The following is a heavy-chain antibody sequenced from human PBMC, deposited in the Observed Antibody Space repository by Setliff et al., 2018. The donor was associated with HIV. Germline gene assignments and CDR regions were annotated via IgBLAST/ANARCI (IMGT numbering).Heavy chain of an antibody. CDR3: ARLGGICSGGSCTALAYTMDV. D-gene: IGHD2-15*01. V-gene: IGHV5-51*01. Sequence: RGESLKISCKGSGYSFSSYWIGWVRQMPGKGLEWMGIIYPGDSDTRYSQSFQGQVTISADKSISTAYRQCSSLKASDTAMYYCARLGGICSGGSCTALAYTMDVWGQGTTVTVSS. CDR1: GYSFSSYW. J-gene: IGHJ6*02. CDR2: IYPGDSDT.